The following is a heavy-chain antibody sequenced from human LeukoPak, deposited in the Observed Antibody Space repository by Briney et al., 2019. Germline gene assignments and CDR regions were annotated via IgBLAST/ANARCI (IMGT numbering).Heavy chain of an antibody. CDR3: VKDARRTSGWYYFDS. CDR1: GFSFSSFD. J-gene: IGHJ4*02. D-gene: IGHD6-19*01. Sequence: GGSLRLSCAASGFSFSSFDMTWVRQAPGKGLEWVSGITNSGAGTYYADSVRGRFTISRDNSKNTVYLQMNSLRAEDTALYYCVKDARRTSGWYYFDSWGRGTLVTVSS. V-gene: IGHV3-23*01. CDR2: ITNSGAGT.